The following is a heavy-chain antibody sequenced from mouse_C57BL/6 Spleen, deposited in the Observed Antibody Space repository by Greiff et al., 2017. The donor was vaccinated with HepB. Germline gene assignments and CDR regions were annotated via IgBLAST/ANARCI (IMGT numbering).Heavy chain of an antibody. J-gene: IGHJ2*01. CDR3: ARPYGYYFDY. Sequence: EVHLVESGGGLVKPGGSLKLSCAASGFTFSSYTMSWVRQTPEKRLEWVATISGGGGNTYYPDSVKGRFTISRDNAKNTLYLQMSSLRSEDTALYYCARPYGYYFDYWGQGTTLTVSS. V-gene: IGHV5-9*01. D-gene: IGHD1-1*01. CDR1: GFTFSSYT. CDR2: ISGGGGNT.